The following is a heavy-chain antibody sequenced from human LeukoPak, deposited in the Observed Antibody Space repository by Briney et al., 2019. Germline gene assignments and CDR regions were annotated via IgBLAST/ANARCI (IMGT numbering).Heavy chain of an antibody. D-gene: IGHD6-13*01. CDR3: ARGEPPGGSWYPAIDY. CDR2: IFYSGST. J-gene: IGHJ4*02. Sequence: SETLSLTCTVSGGSISTSNYYWGWIRQPPGKGLEWIGNIFYSGSTYYSPSLKSRVTISLDTSRNQFSLKLSSVTAADTAVYYCARGEPPGGSWYPAIDYWGQGTLVTVSS. V-gene: IGHV4-39*07. CDR1: GGSISTSNYY.